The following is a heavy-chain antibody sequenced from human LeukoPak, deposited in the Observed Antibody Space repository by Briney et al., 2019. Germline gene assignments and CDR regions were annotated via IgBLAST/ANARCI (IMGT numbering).Heavy chain of an antibody. CDR3: AKIIFGELLGFFDY. Sequence: PGGSLRLSCAASGFTFSSYGMHWVRQAPGKGLEWVAVISHDGSNKYYADSVKGRFTISRDNSKNTLYLQMNSLRAEDTAVYYCAKIIFGELLGFFDYWGQGTLVTVSS. CDR1: GFTFSSYG. V-gene: IGHV3-30*18. CDR2: ISHDGSNK. J-gene: IGHJ4*02. D-gene: IGHD3-10*01.